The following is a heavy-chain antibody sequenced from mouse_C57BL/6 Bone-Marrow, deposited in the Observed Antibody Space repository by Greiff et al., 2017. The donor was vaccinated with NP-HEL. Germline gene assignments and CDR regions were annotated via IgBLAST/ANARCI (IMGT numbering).Heavy chain of an antibody. Sequence: VQLQQPGAELVKPGASVKLSCKASGSTFTSYWMQWVKQRPGQGLEWSGESDPSDSYTNYNQKFKGKATLTVDKSSSTAYMQLSSLTSEDSAVYYCARKRGAMDYWGQGTSVTVSS. CDR1: GSTFTSYW. V-gene: IGHV1-50*01. CDR2: SDPSDSYT. J-gene: IGHJ4*01. CDR3: ARKRGAMDY.